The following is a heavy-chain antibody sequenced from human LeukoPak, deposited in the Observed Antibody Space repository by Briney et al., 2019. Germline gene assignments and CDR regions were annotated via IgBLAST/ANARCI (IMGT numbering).Heavy chain of an antibody. V-gene: IGHV3-30*04. Sequence: GSSLRLYCAASGFTFSSYAMHWVRQAPGKGLEWVAVISYDGSNKYYADSVKGRFTISRDNSKNTLYLQMNSLRAEDTAVYYCARDEFIWGIAAAGTRVFGYWGQGTLVTVSS. CDR3: ARDEFIWGIAAAGTRVFGY. CDR1: GFTFSSYA. CDR2: ISYDGSNK. D-gene: IGHD6-13*01. J-gene: IGHJ4*02.